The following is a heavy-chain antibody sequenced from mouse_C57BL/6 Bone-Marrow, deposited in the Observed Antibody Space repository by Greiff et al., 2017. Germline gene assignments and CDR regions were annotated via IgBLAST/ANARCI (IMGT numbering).Heavy chain of an antibody. D-gene: IGHD1-2*01. CDR2: IYPGDGDT. J-gene: IGHJ4*01. CDR1: GYAFSSYW. CDR3: ARNGYLYAMDY. Sequence: QVQLQQSGAELVKPGASVKISCKASGYAFSSYWMNWVQQRPGKGLEWIGQIYPGDGDTNYNGKFKGKATLTADKSSSTAYMQLSSLTSEDSAVYFCARNGYLYAMDYWGQGTSVTVSS. V-gene: IGHV1-80*01.